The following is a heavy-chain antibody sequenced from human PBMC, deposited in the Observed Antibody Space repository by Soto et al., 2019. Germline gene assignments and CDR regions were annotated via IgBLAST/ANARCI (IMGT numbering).Heavy chain of an antibody. Sequence: QITLKESGPTLVKPTQTLTLTCTFSGFSLTTRGVGVGWIRQPPGKPLEWLALIYWDDDTRYSPSLKSRLAITKDTSKNQVVLTMSNIYPADTGTYFCAHRTTTVTWWFDPWGQGTLVTVSS. J-gene: IGHJ5*02. CDR1: GFSLTTRGVG. CDR2: IYWDDDT. D-gene: IGHD4-17*01. CDR3: AHRTTTVTWWFDP. V-gene: IGHV2-5*02.